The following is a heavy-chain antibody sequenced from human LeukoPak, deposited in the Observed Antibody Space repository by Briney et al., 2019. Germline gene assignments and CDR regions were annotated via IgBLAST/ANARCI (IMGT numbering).Heavy chain of an antibody. CDR2: ISPNSGAT. V-gene: IGHV1-2*02. CDR3: ARDYSSSPPRTFDY. CDR1: GYTFTAYY. Sequence: ASVKVSCKASGYTFTAYYIHWVRQAPGQGLEWMGWISPNSGATNYAPKFQGRVTMTRDTSISTAYMELSSLRSDDTAVYYCARDYSSSPPRTFDYWGRGTLATVSS. D-gene: IGHD6-6*01. J-gene: IGHJ4*02.